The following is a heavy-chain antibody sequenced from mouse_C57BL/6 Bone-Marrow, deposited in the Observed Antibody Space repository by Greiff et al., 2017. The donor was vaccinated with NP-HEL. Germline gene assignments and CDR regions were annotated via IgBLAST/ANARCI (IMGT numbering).Heavy chain of an antibody. Sequence: VKLMESGAELVRPGASVTLSCKASGYTFTDYEMHWVKQTPVHGLEWIGAIDPETGGTAYNQKFKGKAILTADKSSSTAYMELRSLTSEDSAVYYCTRPPYDGYYGWYFDVWGTGTTVTVSS. CDR2: IDPETGGT. CDR3: TRPPYDGYYGWYFDV. CDR1: GYTFTDYE. J-gene: IGHJ1*03. V-gene: IGHV1-15*01. D-gene: IGHD2-3*01.